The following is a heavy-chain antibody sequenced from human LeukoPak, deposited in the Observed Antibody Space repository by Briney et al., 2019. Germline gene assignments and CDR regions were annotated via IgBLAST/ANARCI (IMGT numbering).Heavy chain of an antibody. D-gene: IGHD1-1*01. CDR3: AKRSGTTGSRSLDY. CDR1: GFTFSSYA. J-gene: IGHJ4*02. CDR2: ISGSGGST. Sequence: GGSLRLSCAASGFTFSSYAMSWVRQAPGKGLEWVSAISGSGGSTYYADSVKGRFTISRDNSENTLYLQMNSLRAEDTAVYYCAKRSGTTGSRSLDYWGQGTLVTVS. V-gene: IGHV3-23*01.